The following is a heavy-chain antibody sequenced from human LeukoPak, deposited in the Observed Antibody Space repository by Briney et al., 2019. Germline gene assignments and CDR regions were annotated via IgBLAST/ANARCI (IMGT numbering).Heavy chain of an antibody. CDR1: GYTFTSYG. Sequence: ASVKVSCKASGYTFTSYGISWVRQAPGQGLEWMGWISAYNGNTNYAQKLQGRVTMTTDTSTSTAYMELRSPRSDDTAVYYCARDLPPYGSGSYPADYWGQGTLVTVSS. D-gene: IGHD3-10*01. CDR3: ARDLPPYGSGSYPADY. CDR2: ISAYNGNT. V-gene: IGHV1-18*01. J-gene: IGHJ4*02.